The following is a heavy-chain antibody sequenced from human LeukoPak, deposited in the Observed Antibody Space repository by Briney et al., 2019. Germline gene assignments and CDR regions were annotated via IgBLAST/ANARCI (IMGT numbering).Heavy chain of an antibody. D-gene: IGHD6-19*01. Sequence: SQTLSLTCTVSGGSISSGDYYWSWIRQPPGKGLEWIGYIYYSGSTNYNPSLKSRVTISVDTSKNQFSLKLSSVTAADTAVYYCARDGRVGSGWSTFDYWGQGTLVTVSS. J-gene: IGHJ4*02. V-gene: IGHV4-61*08. CDR1: GGSISSGDYY. CDR2: IYYSGST. CDR3: ARDGRVGSGWSTFDY.